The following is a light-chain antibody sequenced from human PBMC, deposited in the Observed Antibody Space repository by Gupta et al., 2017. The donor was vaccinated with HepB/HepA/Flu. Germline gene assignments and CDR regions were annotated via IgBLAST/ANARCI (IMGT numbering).Light chain of an antibody. CDR3: QSADSSGTYVV. J-gene: IGLJ2*01. Sequence: SYELPKPPSVSVSPGQTARIPCSGDALPKQYAYWYQQKPGQAPVLVIYKDSERPSGIPERFSGSSSGTTVTLTISGVQAEDEADYYCQSADSSGTYVVFGGGTKLTVL. CDR2: KDS. V-gene: IGLV3-25*03. CDR1: ALPKQY.